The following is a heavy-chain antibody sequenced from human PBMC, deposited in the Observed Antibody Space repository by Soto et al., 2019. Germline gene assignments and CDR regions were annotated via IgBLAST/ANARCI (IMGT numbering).Heavy chain of an antibody. Sequence: EVQLLESGGGLVQPGGSLRLSCAASGFTFSSYAMSWVRQAPGKGLEWVSAISGSGGSTYYADSVKGRFTISRDNSKNTLYLQMNSLRAEDTAVYYCANDYRDYIWGSYRVDYWGQGTLVTVSS. D-gene: IGHD3-16*02. CDR3: ANDYRDYIWGSYRVDY. V-gene: IGHV3-23*01. J-gene: IGHJ4*02. CDR2: ISGSGGST. CDR1: GFTFSSYA.